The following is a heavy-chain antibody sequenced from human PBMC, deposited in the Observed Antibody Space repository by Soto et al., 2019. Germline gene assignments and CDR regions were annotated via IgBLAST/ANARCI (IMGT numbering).Heavy chain of an antibody. D-gene: IGHD5-18*01. J-gene: IGHJ6*02. Sequence: GGSLRLSCAASGFTFRSYSMNWVRKAPAQGLEWVSSISSSSSYIYYTDSVKGRFTISRDNAKNSLYLQMNSLRAEDTAVYYCARDSRDTATSYYYYYGMDVWGQGTTVTVSS. CDR1: GFTFRSYS. CDR3: ARDSRDTATSYYYYYGMDV. V-gene: IGHV3-21*01. CDR2: ISSSSSYI.